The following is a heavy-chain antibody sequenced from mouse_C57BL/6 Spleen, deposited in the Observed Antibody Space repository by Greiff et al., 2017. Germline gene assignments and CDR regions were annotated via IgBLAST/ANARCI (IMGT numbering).Heavy chain of an antibody. CDR2: INPSSGYT. V-gene: IGHV1-7*01. CDR1: GYTFTSYW. D-gene: IGHD1-1*01. Sequence: VQLQQSGAELAKPGASVKLSCKASGYTFTSYWMHWVKQRPGQGLEWIGYINPSSGYTKYNQKFKDKATLTADKSASTAYMQLSSLTYEYSAVYYCARYYGSSLYAMDYWGQGTSGTVSS. J-gene: IGHJ4*01. CDR3: ARYYGSSLYAMDY.